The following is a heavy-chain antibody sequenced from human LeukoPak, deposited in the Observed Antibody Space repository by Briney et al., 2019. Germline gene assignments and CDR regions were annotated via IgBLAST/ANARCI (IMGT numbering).Heavy chain of an antibody. D-gene: IGHD3-22*01. CDR1: GFTFGDYA. V-gene: IGHV3-49*04. CDR3: ARGMQDYYDSTGTSRGFDP. Sequence: PGGSLRLSCTGSGFTFGDYAMSWVRQAPGKGLEWLGLIRSKGDGGTTEYAASVQGRFTISRDDSKSIAYLQMNSLKNEDTAVYYCARGMQDYYDSTGTSRGFDPWGQGTLVTVSS. J-gene: IGHJ5*02. CDR2: IRSKGDGGTT.